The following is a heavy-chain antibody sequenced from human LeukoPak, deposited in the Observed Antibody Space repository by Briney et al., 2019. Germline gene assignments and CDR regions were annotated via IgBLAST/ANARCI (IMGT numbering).Heavy chain of an antibody. Sequence: GGSLRLSCSASGFSFNNYWMNWVRQAPGKGLEWVAVISYDGSNKYYADSVRGRFTISRDNSKNTLYLQMNSLRVEDTAVYYCAKDLGDGYNFDYWGQGTLVTVSS. CDR2: ISYDGSNK. J-gene: IGHJ4*02. CDR3: AKDLGDGYNFDY. V-gene: IGHV3-30*18. CDR1: GFSFNNYW. D-gene: IGHD5-24*01.